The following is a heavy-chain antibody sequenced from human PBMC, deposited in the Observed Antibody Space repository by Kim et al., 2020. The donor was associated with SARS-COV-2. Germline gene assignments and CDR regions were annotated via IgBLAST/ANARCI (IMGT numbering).Heavy chain of an antibody. CDR3: ASGRNYGRFLTSN. Sequence: SETLSLTCAVYGGSFSGYYWSWIRQPPGKGLEWIGEINHSGSTNYNPSLKSRVTISVDTSKNQFSLKLSSVTAADTAVYYCASGRNYGRFLTSNWGQGTLVTVSS. CDR1: GGSFSGYY. V-gene: IGHV4-34*01. D-gene: IGHD3-3*01. CDR2: INHSGST. J-gene: IGHJ4*02.